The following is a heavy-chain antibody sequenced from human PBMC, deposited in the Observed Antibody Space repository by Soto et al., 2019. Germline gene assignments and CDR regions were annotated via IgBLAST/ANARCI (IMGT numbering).Heavy chain of an antibody. Sequence: QVQLVQSGAEVKKPGASVKVSCKASGYTFTSYGLSWVRQAPGQGLEWMGRISAYNYNTNYAQKLQGRVTMTTDTSTRTAYMELRSLSSDDTAGYYCARVVGALGHRFDPWGQGTLVTVSS. D-gene: IGHD1-26*01. V-gene: IGHV1-18*01. CDR2: ISAYNYNT. J-gene: IGHJ5*02. CDR1: GYTFTSYG. CDR3: ARVVGALGHRFDP.